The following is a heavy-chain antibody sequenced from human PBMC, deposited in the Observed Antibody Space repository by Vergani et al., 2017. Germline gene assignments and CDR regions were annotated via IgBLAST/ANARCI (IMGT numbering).Heavy chain of an antibody. CDR1: GGSINSGGYF. D-gene: IGHD2-15*01. V-gene: IGHV4-31*02. CDR3: ASKRGACRAAYCHSYDF. J-gene: IGHJ4*02. Sequence: QVQLQESGPGLVKPSQTLSLTCIVSGGSINSGGYFWSWIRQHPGKGLEWVGYISYTGSTTYNPSLKSRVIVSVDTTKNQFSLKLTSVTAADTAIYYCASKRGACRAAYCHSYDFWGPGTLVGVSS. CDR2: ISYTGST.